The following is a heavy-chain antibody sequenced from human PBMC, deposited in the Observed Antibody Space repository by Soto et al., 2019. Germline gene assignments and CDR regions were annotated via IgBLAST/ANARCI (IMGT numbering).Heavy chain of an antibody. CDR1: GYTFTSYY. Sequence: ASVKVSCKASGYTFTSYYMHWVRQAPGQGLEWMGIINPSGGSTSYAQKFQGRVTMTRDTSTSTVYMELSSLRSEDTAVYYCARDPDVDTAMGRGERHYYYYYGMDVWGQGTTVTVSS. D-gene: IGHD5-18*01. V-gene: IGHV1-46*01. CDR3: ARDPDVDTAMGRGERHYYYYYGMDV. J-gene: IGHJ6*02. CDR2: INPSGGST.